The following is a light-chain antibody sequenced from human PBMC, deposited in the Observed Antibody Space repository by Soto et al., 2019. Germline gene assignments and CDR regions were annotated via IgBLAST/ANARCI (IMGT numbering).Light chain of an antibody. J-gene: IGKJ1*01. V-gene: IGKV1-6*01. Sequence: AIQLTQSPSSLSASLGDRVSITCRASQGIRDELGWYQQRPGAAPKLLIYGASTLQTGVPSRFGGSGSGTDFTLTISSLQHEDFATYYCLQDNSYPRTFGQGTKVEL. CDR3: LQDNSYPRT. CDR2: GAS. CDR1: QGIRDE.